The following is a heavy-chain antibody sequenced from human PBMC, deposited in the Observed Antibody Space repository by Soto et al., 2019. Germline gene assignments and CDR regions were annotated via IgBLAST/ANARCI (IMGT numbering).Heavy chain of an antibody. D-gene: IGHD6-19*01. Sequence: EVQLVESGGGLVQPGRSLRLSCAASGFTFENYAMHWVRQAPGKGLEWVSGISWNSGSIGYADSVKGRFTISRDNAKNSLYLQMNSLRPEDTAFYYCVVSGFPTQHIYSSASYIDYWGQGTLVTVSS. CDR2: ISWNSGSI. J-gene: IGHJ4*02. CDR3: VVSGFPTQHIYSSASYIDY. V-gene: IGHV3-9*01. CDR1: GFTFENYA.